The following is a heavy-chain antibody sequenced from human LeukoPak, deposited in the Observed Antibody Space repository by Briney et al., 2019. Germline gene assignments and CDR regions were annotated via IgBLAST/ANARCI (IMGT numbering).Heavy chain of an antibody. CDR1: GYTFTTYG. CDR2: ISAYNGNT. D-gene: IGHD6-13*01. Sequence: GASVKVSCKASGYTFTTYGISWVRRAPGQGLEWLGWISAYNGNTNYAQNLQGRVTVTTDTSTSTAYMELRSLRSDDTAVYYCATGGSSWPFDYWGQGALVTVSS. CDR3: ATGGSSWPFDY. J-gene: IGHJ4*02. V-gene: IGHV1-18*01.